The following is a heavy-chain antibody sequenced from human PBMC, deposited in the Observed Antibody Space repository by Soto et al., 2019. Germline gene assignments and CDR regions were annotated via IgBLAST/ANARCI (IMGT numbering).Heavy chain of an antibody. J-gene: IGHJ4*02. CDR3: ARGIFLATAAAYFDY. D-gene: IGHD6-13*01. Sequence: QVQLLESGPGLVKPSQTLSLTCSVSGGSINRAGYYWTWLRQLPGKGLEWLGYIYYSGTTYSNPSLKSLIPISMGTSENQFSLKVSSVTAADTAVYYCARGIFLATAAAYFDYWGQGTLVTVSS. CDR2: IYYSGTT. CDR1: GGSINRAGYY. V-gene: IGHV4-31*01.